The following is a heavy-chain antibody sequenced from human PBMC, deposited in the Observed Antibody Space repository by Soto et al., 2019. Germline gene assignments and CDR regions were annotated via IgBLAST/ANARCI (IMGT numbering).Heavy chain of an antibody. D-gene: IGHD3-22*01. CDR2: IYWDDDK. V-gene: IGHV2-5*02. J-gene: IGHJ4*02. CDR3: AYDSSDYYLGY. Sequence: ASGPTLVNPTQTLTLPYSFSGFSLSTSGLGVAWIRQPPGKALEWLALIYWDDDKHYSPSLKSRLTITKDTSKNQVVLTMTNMDPVDTATYYCAYDSSDYYLGYWGLGTFVTVSS. CDR1: GFSLSTSGLG.